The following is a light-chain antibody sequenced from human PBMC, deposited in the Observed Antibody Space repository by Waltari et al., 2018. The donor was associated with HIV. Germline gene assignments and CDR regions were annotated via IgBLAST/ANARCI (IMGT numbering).Light chain of an antibody. J-gene: IGKJ1*01. Sequence: DVQLTQSPSFLSASVGDRVSMTCRASQGIGTYLAWYQQRPGKAPKLLIYAASTLQRGVPSRFSGSGSATEFTLTITNLQPEDFASYYCQQLKVPLWTFGQGTVVEVK. CDR3: QQLKVPLWT. CDR2: AAS. V-gene: IGKV1-9*01. CDR1: QGIGTY.